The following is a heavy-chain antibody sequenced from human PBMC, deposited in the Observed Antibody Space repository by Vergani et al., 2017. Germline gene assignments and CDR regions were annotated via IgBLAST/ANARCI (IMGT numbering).Heavy chain of an antibody. V-gene: IGHV3-9*01. J-gene: IGHJ4*02. CDR2: ISWNSGSI. CDR1: GFTFDDYA. CDR3: AKETGSCSSTSCYSSFDY. Sequence: EVQLVESGGGLVQPGRSLRLSCAASGFTFDDYAMHWVRQAPGKGLEWVSGISWNSGSIGYADSVKGRFTISRDNAKNSLYLQMNSLRAEDTALYYCAKETGSCSSTSCYSSFDYWGQGSLVTVSS. D-gene: IGHD2-2*02.